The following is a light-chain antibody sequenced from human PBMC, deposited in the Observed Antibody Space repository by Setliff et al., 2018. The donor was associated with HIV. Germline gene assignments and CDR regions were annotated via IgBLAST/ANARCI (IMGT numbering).Light chain of an antibody. Sequence: QSALTQPASVSGSPGQSITISRTGTSSDVGTYNLVSWYQQHPGKAPKLMIYEVSKRPSGVSNRFSGSKSANAASLTISGLQADDEADYYCCSYAGSSTPYVFGTGTKVTVL. CDR3: CSYAGSSTPYV. CDR1: SSDVGTYNL. CDR2: EVS. V-gene: IGLV2-23*02. J-gene: IGLJ1*01.